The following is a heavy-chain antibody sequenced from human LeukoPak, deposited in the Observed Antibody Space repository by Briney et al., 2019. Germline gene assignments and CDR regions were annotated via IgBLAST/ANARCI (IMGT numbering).Heavy chain of an antibody. CDR1: GFTVSSNY. J-gene: IGHJ6*02. D-gene: IGHD1-7*01. V-gene: IGHV3-66*01. Sequence: GGSLRLSCAASGFTVSSNYMSWVRQAPGKGLEWVSVIYSGGSTYYADSVKGRFTISRDNSKNTLYLQMNSLRAEDTAVYYCASDYAGTTGSVYYYYGMDVWGQGTTVTVSS. CDR3: ASDYAGTTGSVYYYYGMDV. CDR2: IYSGGST.